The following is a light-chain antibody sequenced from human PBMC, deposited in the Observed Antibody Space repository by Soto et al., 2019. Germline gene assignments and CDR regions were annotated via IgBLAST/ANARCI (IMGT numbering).Light chain of an antibody. CDR3: QQYDSYPNT. J-gene: IGKJ2*01. CDR1: QNINEF. CDR2: DVF. Sequence: DIQMTQSPSTLSASIGGRVTITCRASQNINEFLAWYQQKPGKAPNLLVYDVFNLYSGVSSRFSGSGAGTEFTLTVSNVQPDDSAIYYCQQYDSYPNTFGQGTKLEIK. V-gene: IGKV1-5*01.